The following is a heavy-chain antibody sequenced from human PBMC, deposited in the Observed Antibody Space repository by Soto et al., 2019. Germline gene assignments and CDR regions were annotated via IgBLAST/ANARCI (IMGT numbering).Heavy chain of an antibody. D-gene: IGHD1-26*01. V-gene: IGHV3-23*01. CDR3: AKDSSGSYFSNWFDP. CDR2: ISGSGGST. CDR1: GFTFSSYA. Sequence: LRLSCAASGFTFSSYAMSWVRQAPGKGLEWVSAISGSGGSTYYADSVKGRFTLSRDNSKNTLYLQMNSLRAEDTAVYYCAKDSSGSYFSNWFDPWGQGTLVTVSS. J-gene: IGHJ5*02.